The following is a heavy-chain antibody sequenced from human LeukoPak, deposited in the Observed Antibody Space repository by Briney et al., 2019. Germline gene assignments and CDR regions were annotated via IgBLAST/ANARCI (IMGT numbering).Heavy chain of an antibody. D-gene: IGHD3-10*01. J-gene: IGHJ4*02. CDR1: GYTFTGYY. CDR3: ARQGSGSYKLDY. V-gene: IGHV1-2*02. CDR2: INPNSGDT. Sequence: ASVKVSCKASGYTFTGYYIHWVRQAPGQGLEWRGWINPNSGDTYFAQNFQGRVTMTRVTSISTTYMEMSSLRSDDTAVFYCARQGSGSYKLDYWGQGALVTVSS.